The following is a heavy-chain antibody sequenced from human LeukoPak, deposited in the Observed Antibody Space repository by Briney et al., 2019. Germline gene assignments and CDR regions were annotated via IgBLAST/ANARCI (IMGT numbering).Heavy chain of an antibody. J-gene: IGHJ6*02. CDR3: ARARNLLGYCSGGSCYGKSYYYYYGMDV. CDR1: GGSFSGYY. CDR2: INHSGST. Sequence: PSETLSLTCAVYGGSFSGYYWSWIRQPPGKGLEWIGEINHSGSTNYNPYLKSRVPISIDTSKNQYSLKLSSVTAADTAVYYCARARNLLGYCSGGSCYGKSYYYYYGMDVGGQGNTATVS. V-gene: IGHV4-34*01. D-gene: IGHD2-15*01.